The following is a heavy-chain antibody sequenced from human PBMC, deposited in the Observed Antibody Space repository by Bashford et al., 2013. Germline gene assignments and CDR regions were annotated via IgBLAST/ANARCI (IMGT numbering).Heavy chain of an antibody. V-gene: IGHV5-51*01. CDR2: IYPGDSDT. Sequence: WVRQMPGKGLEWMGIIYPGDSDTRYSPSFQGQVTISADKSISTAYLQWSSLKASDTAMYYCATPGYSGYDWPDYWGQGIPVTVSS. D-gene: IGHD5-12*01. J-gene: IGHJ4*02. CDR3: ATPGYSGYDWPDY.